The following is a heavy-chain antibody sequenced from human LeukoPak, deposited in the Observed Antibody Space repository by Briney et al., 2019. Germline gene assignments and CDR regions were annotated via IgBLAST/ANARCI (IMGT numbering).Heavy chain of an antibody. CDR2: FDPEDGET. CDR1: GYTLTELS. J-gene: IGHJ3*02. CDR3: ARGRGSSWYQFDAFDI. V-gene: IGHV1-24*01. D-gene: IGHD6-13*01. Sequence: ASVKVSCKVSGYTLTELSMHWVRQAPGKGLEWMGGFDPEDGETIYAQKFQGRATMTEDTSTDTAYMELSSLRSEDTAVYYCARGRGSSWYQFDAFDIWGQGTMVTVSS.